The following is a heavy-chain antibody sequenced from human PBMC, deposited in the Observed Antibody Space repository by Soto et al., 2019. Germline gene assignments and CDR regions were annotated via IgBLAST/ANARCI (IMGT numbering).Heavy chain of an antibody. CDR1: GFTVSSNY. CDR2: IYSGGST. Sequence: EVQLVESGGGLVQPGGSLRLSCAASGFTVSSNYMSWVRQAPGKGLEWGSVIYSGGSTYYADSVKGRFTISRDNSKNTLYLQMNSLRAEDTAVYYCATTTPARRITMVRGVIRRGGSDYWGQGTLVTVSS. J-gene: IGHJ4*02. V-gene: IGHV3-66*01. CDR3: ATTTPARRITMVRGVIRRGGSDY. D-gene: IGHD3-10*01.